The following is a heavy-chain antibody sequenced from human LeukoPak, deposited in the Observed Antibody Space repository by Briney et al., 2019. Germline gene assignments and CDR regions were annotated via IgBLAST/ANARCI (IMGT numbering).Heavy chain of an antibody. CDR3: ARDWVSQVGYCSGGSCYQDYYYYGMDV. Sequence: PSETLSLTCKVSGGSISNYYWSWIRQPAGKGLEWIGRIYTSGSTNYNPSLKSRVTMSVDTSKNQFSLKLSSVTAADTAVYYCARDWVSQVGYCSGGSCYQDYYYYGMDVWGQGTTVTVSS. J-gene: IGHJ6*02. D-gene: IGHD2-15*01. CDR2: IYTSGST. CDR1: GGSISNYY. V-gene: IGHV4-4*07.